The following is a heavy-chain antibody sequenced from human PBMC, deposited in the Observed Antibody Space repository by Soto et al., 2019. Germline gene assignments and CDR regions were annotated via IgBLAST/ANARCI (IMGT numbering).Heavy chain of an antibody. D-gene: IGHD6-6*01. CDR1: GFSLSTSGVG. Sequence: SGPTLVNPTQTLTLTCTFSGFSLSTSGVGVGWIRQPPGKALEWLALIYWNDDKRYSPSLKSRLTIPKDTSKNQVVLTMTNMDPVDTATYYCANRWIINIAARQVNWLDPSGQGPLVTVSS. CDR2: IYWNDDK. J-gene: IGHJ5*02. V-gene: IGHV2-5*01. CDR3: ANRWIINIAARQVNWLDP.